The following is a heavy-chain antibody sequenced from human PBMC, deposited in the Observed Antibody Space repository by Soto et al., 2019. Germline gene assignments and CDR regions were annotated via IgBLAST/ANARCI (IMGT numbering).Heavy chain of an antibody. V-gene: IGHV4-59*02. CDR3: ASISSWYSSSRGHYYEY. J-gene: IGHJ4*02. D-gene: IGHD6-13*01. CDR1: GDSVTSHY. CDR2: MHYTGFS. Sequence: SETLSLTCSFSGDSVTSHYLTWIRQSPEKGLEWIGYMHYTGFSHYNPSLKSRLTISVDTSKNQFTLQLTSVTVADTAVYYCASISSWYSSSRGHYYEYWGQGTLVTVSS.